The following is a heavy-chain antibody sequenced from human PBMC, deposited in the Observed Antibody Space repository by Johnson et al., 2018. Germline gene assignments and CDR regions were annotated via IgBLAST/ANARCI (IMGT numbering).Heavy chain of an antibody. CDR3: ERVNGGFFRAAACYGEAFDI. CDR1: GFILSTSD. CDR2: MNGAGDT. V-gene: IGHV3-13*01. Sequence: VQLVESGGGLVQPGGALILSCAASGFILSTSDMQWVRQPAGRGLEWVAAMNGAGDTFYGDSVKGRCTVSREDARYSFYLQMNGLRAGDTVVYYCERVNGGFFRAAACYGEAFDIWGQGTLVTGSS. J-gene: IGHJ3*02. D-gene: IGHD2-15*01.